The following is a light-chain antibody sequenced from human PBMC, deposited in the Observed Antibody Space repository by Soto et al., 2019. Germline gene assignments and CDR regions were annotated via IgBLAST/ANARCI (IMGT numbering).Light chain of an antibody. Sequence: EIVLTQSPATLSSFPGDRVTLSCRASQYINTRLAWYQHRPGQAPRLLIYQTSIRAAGIPARFSASGTGTDFTVTISSLQSEDFAVYYCQQYNSWPQTFGQGTKVDIK. V-gene: IGKV3D-15*01. J-gene: IGKJ1*01. CDR2: QTS. CDR3: QQYNSWPQT. CDR1: QYINTR.